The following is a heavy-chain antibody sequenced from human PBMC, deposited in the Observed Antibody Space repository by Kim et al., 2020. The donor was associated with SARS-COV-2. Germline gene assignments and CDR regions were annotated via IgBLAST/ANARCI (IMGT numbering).Heavy chain of an antibody. D-gene: IGHD1-1*01. CDR1: GGTFSSYA. V-gene: IGHV1-69*13. Sequence: SVKVSCKASGGTFSSYAISWVRQAPGQGLEWMGGIIPIFGTANYAQKFQGRVTITADESTSTAYMELSSLRSEDTAVYYCARTRKLERPRAGYYYYYGMDVWGQGTTVTVSS. CDR3: ARTRKLERPRAGYYYYYGMDV. J-gene: IGHJ6*02. CDR2: IIPIFGTA.